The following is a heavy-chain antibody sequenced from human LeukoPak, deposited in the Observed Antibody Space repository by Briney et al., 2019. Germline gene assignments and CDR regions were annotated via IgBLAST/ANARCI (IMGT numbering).Heavy chain of an antibody. CDR2: ISYDGSNK. D-gene: IGHD4-23*01. Sequence: GGSLRLSCAASGFTFSSYWMHWVRQAPGKGLEWVAVISYDGSNKYYADSVKGRFTISRDNSKNTLYLQMNSLRAEDTAVYYCARDSTTVVKHFDYWGQGTLVTVSS. CDR1: GFTFSSYW. J-gene: IGHJ4*02. CDR3: ARDSTTVVKHFDY. V-gene: IGHV3-30-3*01.